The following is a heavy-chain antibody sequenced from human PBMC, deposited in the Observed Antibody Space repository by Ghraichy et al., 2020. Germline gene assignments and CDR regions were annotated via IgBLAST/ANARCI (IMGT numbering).Heavy chain of an antibody. CDR3: ARARIYYDSSGYYYSLANFDY. V-gene: IGHV4-30-4*01. Sequence: SETLSLTCTVSGGSISSGDYYWSWIRQPPGKGLEWIGYIYYSGSTYYNPSLKSRVTISVDTSKNQFSLKLSSVTAADTAVYYCARARIYYDSSGYYYSLANFDYWGQGTLVTVSS. CDR2: IYYSGST. CDR1: GGSISSGDYY. D-gene: IGHD3-22*01. J-gene: IGHJ4*02.